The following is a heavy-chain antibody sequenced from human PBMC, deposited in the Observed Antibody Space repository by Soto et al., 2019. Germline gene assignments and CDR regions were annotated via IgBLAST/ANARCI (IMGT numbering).Heavy chain of an antibody. CDR2: ISGSGGST. Sequence: GGSLRLSCAASGFTFSSYAMSWVRQAPGKGLEWVSAISGSGGSTYYADSVRGRFTISRDNSKNTLYLQMNSLRAEDTAVYYCAKDRGPSTSCYYYWGQGTLVTVSS. CDR1: GFTFSSYA. CDR3: AKDRGPSTSCYYY. J-gene: IGHJ4*02. D-gene: IGHD2-2*01. V-gene: IGHV3-23*01.